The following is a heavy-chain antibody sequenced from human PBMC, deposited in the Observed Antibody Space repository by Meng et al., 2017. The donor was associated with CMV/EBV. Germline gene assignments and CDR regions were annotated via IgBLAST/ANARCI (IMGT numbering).Heavy chain of an antibody. CDR1: GFSVRNYE. V-gene: IGHV3-48*03. J-gene: IGHJ5*02. Sequence: SCAASGFSVRNYEMNWVRQAPGKGLEWVSYISGDGSTIYYADSVKGRFTFSRDTAKNSAYLQMNSLRVEDTAIYYCARKTIGTIWFDPWGQGTLVTVSS. CDR2: ISGDGSTI. D-gene: IGHD1-1*01. CDR3: ARKTIGTIWFDP.